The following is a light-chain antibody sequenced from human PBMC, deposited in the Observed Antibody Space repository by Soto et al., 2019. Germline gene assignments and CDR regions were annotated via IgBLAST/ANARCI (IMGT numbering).Light chain of an antibody. CDR2: GAS. V-gene: IGKV1-12*01. CDR3: QQADKLPLT. J-gene: IGKJ4*01. CDR1: QNIRIW. Sequence: DIQMTQSPSSVSASVGDRVTITCRASQNIRIWLAWYQQKPGKAPKVLIYGASRLASGVPSRFSGSGSGTEFTLTISSLQQEDFATYVCQQADKLPLTFGGGTKVDI.